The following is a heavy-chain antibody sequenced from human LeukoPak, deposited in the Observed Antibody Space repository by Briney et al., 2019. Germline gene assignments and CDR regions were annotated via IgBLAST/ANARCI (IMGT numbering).Heavy chain of an antibody. Sequence: GGSLRLSCAASGFTFSSYWMHWVRQAPGKGLVWVSRIKSDGSSTTYADSVKGRFTISRDNAKNTLYVQRNSLRGEDTAVYYCARVTFGYSSGLCVNWGEGTLVSVSS. V-gene: IGHV3-74*01. CDR3: ARVTFGYSSGLCVN. CDR1: GFTFSSYW. CDR2: IKSDGSST. J-gene: IGHJ4*02. D-gene: IGHD6-19*01.